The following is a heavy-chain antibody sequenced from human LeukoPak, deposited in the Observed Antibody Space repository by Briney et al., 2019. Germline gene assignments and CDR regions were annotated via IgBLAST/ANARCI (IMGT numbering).Heavy chain of an antibody. V-gene: IGHV4-39*07. Sequence: RASETLSLTCTVSGGSISSSSYYWGWIRQPPGKGLEWIGSIYYSGSTYYNPSLKSRVTISVDTSKNQFSLKLSSVTAADTAVYYCARCGSLTYYDYVWGSYRFYWFDPWGQGTLVTVSS. D-gene: IGHD3-16*02. CDR1: GGSISSSSYY. CDR3: ARCGSLTYYDYVWGSYRFYWFDP. J-gene: IGHJ5*02. CDR2: IYYSGST.